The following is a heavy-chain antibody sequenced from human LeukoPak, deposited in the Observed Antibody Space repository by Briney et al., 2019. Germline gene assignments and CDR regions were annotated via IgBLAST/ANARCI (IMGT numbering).Heavy chain of an antibody. CDR2: SRNRAKSYTT. J-gene: IGHJ4*02. CDR3: SRDATGDH. V-gene: IGHV3-72*01. D-gene: IGHD2-15*01. CDR1: GFTFSDHY. Sequence: GGSLRLSCAVSGFTFSDHYMDWGRQAPGKGLEWVGRSRNRAKSYTTDYAASVKGRFTISRDDSKGTLYLQMNSLETEDTAVYYCSRDATGDHWGQGTLVSVSS.